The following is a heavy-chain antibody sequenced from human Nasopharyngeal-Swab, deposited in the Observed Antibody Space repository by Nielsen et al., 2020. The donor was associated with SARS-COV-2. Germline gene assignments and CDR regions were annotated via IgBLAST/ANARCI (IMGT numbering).Heavy chain of an antibody. Sequence: GESLKISCAASGFTFSSYAMHWVRQAPGKGLEWVAVISYDGSNKYYADSVKGRFTISRDNSKNTLYLQMNSLRAEDTAAYYCARVKISGYDLVGQYYYGMDVWGQGTTVTVSS. D-gene: IGHD5-12*01. CDR1: GFTFSSYA. CDR2: ISYDGSNK. J-gene: IGHJ6*02. CDR3: ARVKISGYDLVGQYYYGMDV. V-gene: IGHV3-30-3*01.